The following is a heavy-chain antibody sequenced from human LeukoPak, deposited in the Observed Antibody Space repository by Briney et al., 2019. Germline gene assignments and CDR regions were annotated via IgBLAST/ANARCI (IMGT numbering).Heavy chain of an antibody. Sequence: SETLSLTCAVYGGSFSGYYWSWIRQPPGKGLEWIGEINHSGSTNYNPSLKSRVTISVDTSKNQFSLKLSSVTAADKAVYYCARGQGNSSGPERCFDPWGQGTLVTVSS. V-gene: IGHV4-34*01. CDR1: GGSFSGYY. D-gene: IGHD6-19*01. CDR2: INHSGST. J-gene: IGHJ5*02. CDR3: ARGQGNSSGPERCFDP.